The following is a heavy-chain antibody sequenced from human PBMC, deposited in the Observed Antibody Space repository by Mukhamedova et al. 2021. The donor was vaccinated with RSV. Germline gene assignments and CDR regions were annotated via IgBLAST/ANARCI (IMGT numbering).Heavy chain of an antibody. D-gene: IGHD2-21*01. J-gene: IGHJ4*02. CDR2: INPSGGST. CDR3: ASGLGGDWDN. V-gene: IGHV1-46*01. Sequence: GIINPSGGSTSYAQKFQGRVTMTRDTSTSTVYMELSSLRSEDTAVYYCASGLGGDWDNWGQGTLVTVSS.